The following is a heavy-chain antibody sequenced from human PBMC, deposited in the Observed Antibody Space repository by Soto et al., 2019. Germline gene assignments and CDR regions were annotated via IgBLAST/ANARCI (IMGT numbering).Heavy chain of an antibody. CDR3: ARIYCDSVFDY. CDR2: IYYSGTT. CDR1: GGSISSSSYY. V-gene: IGHV4-39*01. J-gene: IGHJ4*02. Sequence: PETLSLTCTLSGGSISSSSYYWGWIRQPPGKGLEGIGRIYYSGTTYYNPSLKSRVTISVDTSKNQFSLKLGSVTAADTAVYYCARIYCDSVFDYWGPGTLVTVSS. D-gene: IGHD3-22*01.